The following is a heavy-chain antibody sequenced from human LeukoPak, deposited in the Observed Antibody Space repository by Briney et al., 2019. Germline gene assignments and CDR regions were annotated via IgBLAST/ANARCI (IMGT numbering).Heavy chain of an antibody. V-gene: IGHV4-38-2*02. CDR1: TFSISSGYY. D-gene: IGHD3-22*01. CDR2: IYRTGST. CDR3: AREIHYDSSGQRTLHAFDM. J-gene: IGHJ3*02. Sequence: SETLSLTCTVSTFSISSGYYWGWIRQPPGKGLEWIGSIYRTGSTDYNPSLKSRVTISVDTSKNLFSLNLTSVTAADTAVYFCAREIHYDSSGQRTLHAFDMWGQGTMVTVSS.